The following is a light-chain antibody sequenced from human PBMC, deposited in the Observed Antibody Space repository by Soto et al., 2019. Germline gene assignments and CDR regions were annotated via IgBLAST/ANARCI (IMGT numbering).Light chain of an antibody. CDR1: QNVLY. CDR2: RAF. J-gene: IGKJ1*01. CDR3: QQYSTTPWT. Sequence: DIVMTQSPGSLAVSLGERATINCKSSQNVLYLAWYQQKPGQPPKLLIYRAFTRESGVSDRFSGSGSETDFTLTISSLQAEDVAVYYCQQYSTTPWTFGQGTKVDIK. V-gene: IGKV4-1*01.